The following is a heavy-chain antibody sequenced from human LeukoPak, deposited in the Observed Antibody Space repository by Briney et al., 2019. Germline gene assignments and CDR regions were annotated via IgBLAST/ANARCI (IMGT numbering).Heavy chain of an antibody. CDR3: ARDDYGDESAEYFQH. V-gene: IGHV3-33*01. CDR2: MWSDGSNV. D-gene: IGHD4-17*01. J-gene: IGHJ1*01. CDR1: GFTFSTYG. Sequence: GGSLRLSCAASGFTFSTYGMHWVRQAPGKGLEWVALMWSDGSNVEYADPVKGRFTISRDNSKNTLYLQLNSLRAEDTAVYYCARDDYGDESAEYFQHWGQGTLVTVSS.